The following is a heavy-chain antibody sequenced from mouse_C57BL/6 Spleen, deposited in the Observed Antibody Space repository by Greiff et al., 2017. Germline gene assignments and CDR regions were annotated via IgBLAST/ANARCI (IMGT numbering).Heavy chain of an antibody. CDR1: GYTFTSSW. CDR2: IYPGNSDT. Sequence: VQLQQSGTVLARPGASVKMSCKTSGYTFTSSWMHWVKQRPGQGLEWIGAIYPGNSDTSYNQKFKGKAKLTAVTSASTAYMELSSLTNEDSAVYYCTRSPPTTVVALYWYFDVWGTGTTVTVSS. J-gene: IGHJ1*03. D-gene: IGHD1-1*01. V-gene: IGHV1-5*01. CDR3: TRSPPTTVVALYWYFDV.